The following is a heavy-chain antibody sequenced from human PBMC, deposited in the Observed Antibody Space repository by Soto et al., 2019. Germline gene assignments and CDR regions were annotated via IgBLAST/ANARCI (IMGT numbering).Heavy chain of an antibody. Sequence: QVQLQESGPGLVKPSETLSLTCTVSGGSISSYYWSWIRQPPGKGLEWIGYMYDSGSTRYNPSLSSRVTISVDTSKNQFSLKLASVTAADTAVYYCARNMAYWGQGTLVTVSS. CDR2: MYDSGST. J-gene: IGHJ4*02. D-gene: IGHD3-10*01. CDR1: GGSISSYY. V-gene: IGHV4-4*09. CDR3: ARNMAY.